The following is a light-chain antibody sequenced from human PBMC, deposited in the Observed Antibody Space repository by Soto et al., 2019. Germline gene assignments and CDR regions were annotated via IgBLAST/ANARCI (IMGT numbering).Light chain of an antibody. V-gene: IGKV1-39*01. CDR1: QSISNY. Sequence: DIQMTQSPFSLSAPVGDRVTLTCRASQSISNYLNWYQQKQGKAPKLLIYAASTLQSGVPSRFSGSGSGTEFTLTITSLQPEDSPTYYCQQSYGTPIIFGQGTRLDIK. CDR3: QQSYGTPII. CDR2: AAS. J-gene: IGKJ5*01.